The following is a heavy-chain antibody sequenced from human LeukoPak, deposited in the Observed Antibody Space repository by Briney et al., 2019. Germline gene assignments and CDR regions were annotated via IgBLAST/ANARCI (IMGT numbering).Heavy chain of an antibody. CDR1: GFTFSSYW. CDR3: ATGDYVSYFDY. CDR2: IKQDGSEK. D-gene: IGHD4-17*01. V-gene: IGHV3-7*01. Sequence: GGSLRLSCAASGFTFSSYWMSWVRQAPGKGLEWVGKIKQDGSEKYYVDSVKGRFTISRDNAKNSLYLQMNSLRAEDTAVYYCATGDYVSYFDYWGQGTLVTVSS. J-gene: IGHJ4*02.